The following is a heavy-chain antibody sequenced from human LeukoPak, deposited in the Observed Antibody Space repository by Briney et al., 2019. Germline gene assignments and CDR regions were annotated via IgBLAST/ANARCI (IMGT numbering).Heavy chain of an antibody. CDR3: ARDLGRSCGGDCYNWYFDL. CDR1: AYTFTSYA. V-gene: IGHV1-3*01. CDR2: INAGNGHT. D-gene: IGHD2-21*02. Sequence: ASVKVSCKASAYTFTSYAIHWVRQAPGQRLEWMGWINAGNGHTQYSQKFQGRVTITRDTSASTAYMELTSLKSEDTAVYYCARDLGRSCGGDCYNWYFDLWGRGTLVTVSS. J-gene: IGHJ2*01.